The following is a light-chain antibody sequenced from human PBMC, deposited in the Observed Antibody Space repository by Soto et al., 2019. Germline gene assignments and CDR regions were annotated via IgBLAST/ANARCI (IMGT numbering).Light chain of an antibody. CDR1: QTFSSW. CDR2: KAS. V-gene: IGKV1-5*03. J-gene: IGKJ1*01. Sequence: DIQMTQSPSTLSGSVGDRVTITCRASQTFSSWLAWYQQKPGKAPKLLIYKASTLKSGVPSRFSGSGSGTEFTLTISSLQPDDFATYYCQHYNSYSEAFVQGTKVELK. CDR3: QHYNSYSEA.